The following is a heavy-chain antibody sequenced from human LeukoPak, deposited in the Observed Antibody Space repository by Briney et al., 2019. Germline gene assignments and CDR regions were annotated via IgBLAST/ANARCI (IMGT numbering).Heavy chain of an antibody. J-gene: IGHJ3*02. V-gene: IGHV3-23*01. CDR1: GFTFRSYA. Sequence: PGGFLRLCCAAAGFTFRSYAMSWVRQAPGKGLEWVSAISDDGGSTYYADSVKGRFTISRDNSKNTLFQQMNSLRAEDTAVYYCARACSGGSCYLAAFDMWGRGTMVTSST. CDR3: ARACSGGSCYLAAFDM. D-gene: IGHD2-15*01. CDR2: ISDDGGST.